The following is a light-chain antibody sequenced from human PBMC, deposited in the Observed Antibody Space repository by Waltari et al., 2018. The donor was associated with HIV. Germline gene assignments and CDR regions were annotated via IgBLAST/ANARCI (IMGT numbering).Light chain of an antibody. V-gene: IGKV1-8*01. CDR1: QGFGSS. J-gene: IGKJ1*01. Sequence: AIRMTQSPSSFSASTGDRVTITCRASQGFGSSLAWYQQKPGKAPKLLIYAASTLQSGVPSRFSGSGSGTDFTLTISCLQSEDFATYYCLQYYTYPWTFGQGTKVDIK. CDR2: AAS. CDR3: LQYYTYPWT.